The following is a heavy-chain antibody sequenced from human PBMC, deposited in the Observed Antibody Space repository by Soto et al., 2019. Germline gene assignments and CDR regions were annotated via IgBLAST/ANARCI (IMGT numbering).Heavy chain of an antibody. CDR1: GFTFSSYE. CDR2: ISSSGYI. CDR3: SRGENSFGHDF. D-gene: IGHD5-18*01. Sequence: SGGSLRLSCAASGFTFSSYEMDWVRQAPGKGLEWVAYISSSGYIMYADSVKGRFTISRDNADNSLYLQMNSLRAEDTAVYSCSRGENSFGHDFWGQGALVT. J-gene: IGHJ4*02. V-gene: IGHV3-48*03.